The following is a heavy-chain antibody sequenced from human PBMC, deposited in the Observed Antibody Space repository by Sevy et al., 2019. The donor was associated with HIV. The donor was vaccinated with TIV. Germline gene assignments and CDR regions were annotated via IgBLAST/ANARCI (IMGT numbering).Heavy chain of an antibody. J-gene: IGHJ6*02. V-gene: IGHV3-48*03. CDR1: GFTFSSFE. Sequence: GGSLRLSCAASGFTFSSFEMTWVRQAPGKGLEWVSYISSSGSTIYYTNPVKGRFTISRDNAKNSLYLQMNSLRAEDTAVYYCAKRGGHYDLGMDVWGQGTTVTVSS. CDR3: AKRGGHYDLGMDV. CDR2: ISSSGSTI. D-gene: IGHD3-3*01.